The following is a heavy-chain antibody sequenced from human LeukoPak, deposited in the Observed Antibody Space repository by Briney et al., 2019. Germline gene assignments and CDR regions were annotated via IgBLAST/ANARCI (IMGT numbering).Heavy chain of an antibody. V-gene: IGHV4-39*07. CDR2: IYYSGST. CDR1: GGSISSSSYY. CDR3: ARDSRWSGYSYGYGA. D-gene: IGHD5-18*01. J-gene: IGHJ4*02. Sequence: PSETLSLTCTVSGGSISSSSYYWGWIRQPPGKGLEWIGSIYYSGSTYYNPSLKSRVTISVDTSKNQFSLKLSSVTAADTAVYYCARDSRWSGYSYGYGAWGQGTLVTVSS.